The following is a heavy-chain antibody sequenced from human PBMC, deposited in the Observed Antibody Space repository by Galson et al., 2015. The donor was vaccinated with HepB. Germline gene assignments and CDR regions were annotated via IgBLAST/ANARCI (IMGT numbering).Heavy chain of an antibody. CDR1: GFTFSSYA. Sequence: SLRLSCGTSGFTFSSYAMHWVRQAPGKGLEWVAVISYDGSNKYYADSVKGRFTISRDNSKNTLYLQMNSLGAEDTAVYYCARDSVGIAVAGTGGYGMDVWGHGTTVTVSS. J-gene: IGHJ6*02. D-gene: IGHD6-19*01. V-gene: IGHV3-30*04. CDR3: ARDSVGIAVAGTGGYGMDV. CDR2: ISYDGSNK.